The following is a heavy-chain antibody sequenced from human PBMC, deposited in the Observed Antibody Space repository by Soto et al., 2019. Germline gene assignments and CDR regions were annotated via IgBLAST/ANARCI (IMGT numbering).Heavy chain of an antibody. CDR1: GFTFSSYA. J-gene: IGHJ3*02. V-gene: IGHV3-23*01. CDR3: AKLENWIDREVSDAFVI. CDR2: ISGSGGST. D-gene: IGHD1-1*01. Sequence: PGGSLRLSCAASGFTFSSYAMSWVRQAPGKGLEWVSAISGSGGSTYYADSVKGRFTISRDNSKNTLYLQMNSLRAEDTAVYYCAKLENWIDREVSDAFVIWDQRTLVTVS.